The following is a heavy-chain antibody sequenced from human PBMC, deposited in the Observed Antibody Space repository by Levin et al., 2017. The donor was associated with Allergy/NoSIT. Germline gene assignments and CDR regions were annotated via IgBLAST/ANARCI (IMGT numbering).Heavy chain of an antibody. CDR2: ISYDGGNK. Sequence: GESLKISCDASGFIFRNHPLHWVRQAPGKGLEWVAVISYDGGNKFYGDSVRGRFTISRDNSRNIVYLQMNTLRPEDTAVYYCAREAVDPDLATRGHYYYYCGMDVWGQGTTVTVSS. D-gene: IGHD5-18*01. CDR1: GFIFRNHP. J-gene: IGHJ6*02. V-gene: IGHV3-30*04. CDR3: AREAVDPDLATRGHYYYYCGMDV.